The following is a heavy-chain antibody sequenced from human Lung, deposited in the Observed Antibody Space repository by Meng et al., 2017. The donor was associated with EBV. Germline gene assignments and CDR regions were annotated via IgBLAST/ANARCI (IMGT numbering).Heavy chain of an antibody. V-gene: IGHV4-31*03. CDR1: GDSIRRGGYS. Sequence: VTPHDSGTGLGKPSQTLSLTCPVSGDSIRRGGYSWSWIRQHPGKGLEWIGYIYYSGNTYYNPSLKSRVTISIDTSKNQFSLKLSSVTAADTAVYFCARATVVVPSGIYWFDPWGQGTLVTVSS. J-gene: IGHJ5*02. D-gene: IGHD6-13*01. CDR3: ARATVVVPSGIYWFDP. CDR2: IYYSGNT.